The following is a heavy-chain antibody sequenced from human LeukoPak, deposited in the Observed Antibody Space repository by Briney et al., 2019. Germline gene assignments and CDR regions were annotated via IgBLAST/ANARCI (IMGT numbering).Heavy chain of an antibody. CDR1: GYTFTSYD. V-gene: IGHV1-8*03. CDR3: ARVTVEIADNYYFDY. Sequence: ASVKVSCKASGYTFTSYDINWVRQATGQGLEWMGWMNPNSGNTGYAQKFQGRVTITRNTSISTAYMELSSLRSEDTAAYYCARVTVEIADNYYFDYWGQGTLVTVSS. CDR2: MNPNSGNT. D-gene: IGHD6-13*01. J-gene: IGHJ4*02.